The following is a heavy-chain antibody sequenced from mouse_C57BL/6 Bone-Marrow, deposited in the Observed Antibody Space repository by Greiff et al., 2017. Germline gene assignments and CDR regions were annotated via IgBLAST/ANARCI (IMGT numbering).Heavy chain of an antibody. Sequence: EVHLVESGGGLVKPGGSLKLSCAASGFTFSDYGMHWVRQAPEKGLEWVAYISSGSSTIYYADTVKGRFTISRDNAKNTLFLHMTSLRSEDTAMYYCARKRHGYGGDYWGQGTTLTVSS. CDR3: ARKRHGYGGDY. J-gene: IGHJ2*01. CDR1: GFTFSDYG. D-gene: IGHD2-2*01. CDR2: ISSGSSTI. V-gene: IGHV5-17*01.